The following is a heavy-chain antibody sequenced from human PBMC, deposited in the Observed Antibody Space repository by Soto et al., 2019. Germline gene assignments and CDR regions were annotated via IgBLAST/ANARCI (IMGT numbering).Heavy chain of an antibody. CDR1: GFTFSSYA. Sequence: GGSLRLSCAASGFTFSSYAMSWVRQAPGKGLEWVSSISGSGAYTYYPDSVKGRFPISRDNSKKTLFLQMNSLRAEDSAVYYCAKHLADYDSGSFRWLDPWGQGTLVTVSS. D-gene: IGHD3-10*01. CDR2: ISGSGAYT. V-gene: IGHV3-23*01. J-gene: IGHJ5*02. CDR3: AKHLADYDSGSFRWLDP.